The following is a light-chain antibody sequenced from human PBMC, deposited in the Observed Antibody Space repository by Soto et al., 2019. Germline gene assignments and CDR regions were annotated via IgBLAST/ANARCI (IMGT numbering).Light chain of an antibody. Sequence: QSALTQPASVSGSLGQSITISCTGTSSDVGAYNYVSWYQQHPDKAPKLLIFEVTNRPSGVSGRFSGSKSGITASLSISGLQPEDEADYYCTSYTSSNFWVFGEGTKLTVL. V-gene: IGLV2-14*01. CDR2: EVT. J-gene: IGLJ3*02. CDR3: TSYTSSNFWV. CDR1: SSDVGAYNY.